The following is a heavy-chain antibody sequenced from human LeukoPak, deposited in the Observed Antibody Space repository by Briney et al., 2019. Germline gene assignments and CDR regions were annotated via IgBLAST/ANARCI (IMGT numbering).Heavy chain of an antibody. V-gene: IGHV4-59*08. Sequence: PSETLSLTCTVAGGSISSYYWSWIRQPPGKGLEWIGYIYYSGSTNYNPSLKSRVTISLDASKNQFSLKLNSVTAADTAVYYCARRNTYYYDSSGYYYFDYWGQGTLVTVSS. CDR2: IYYSGST. CDR3: ARRNTYYYDSSGYYYFDY. J-gene: IGHJ4*02. CDR1: GGSISSYY. D-gene: IGHD3-22*01.